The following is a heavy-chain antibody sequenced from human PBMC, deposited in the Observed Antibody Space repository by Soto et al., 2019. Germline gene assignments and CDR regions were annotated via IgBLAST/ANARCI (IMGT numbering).Heavy chain of an antibody. CDR3: ARGRYYDFWSGYYYGMDV. J-gene: IGHJ6*02. D-gene: IGHD3-3*01. V-gene: IGHV4-31*03. CDR1: GGSLSSGGYY. Sequence: SKTLSLTSTVLGGSLSSGGYYWSWIRQHPGKGLEWIGYIYYSGSTYYNPSLKSRVTISVDTSKNQFSLKLSSVTAADTAVYYCARGRYYDFWSGYYYGMDVWGQGTTVTVSS. CDR2: IYYSGST.